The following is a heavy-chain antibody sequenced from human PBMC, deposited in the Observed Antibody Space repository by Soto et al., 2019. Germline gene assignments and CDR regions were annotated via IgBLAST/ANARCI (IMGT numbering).Heavy chain of an antibody. J-gene: IGHJ4*02. CDR3: ARGGQDFWSGPFDY. CDR2: IDNSGST. Sequence: SETLSLTCTVSGGSISNYFCNWIRQPAGKGLEWIGRIDNSGSTNYNPSLKSRITMSADTSRNQFSLKLNSVTAADTAVYYRARGGQDFWSGPFDYWGQGALVTVSS. CDR1: GGSISNYF. V-gene: IGHV4-4*07. D-gene: IGHD3-3*01.